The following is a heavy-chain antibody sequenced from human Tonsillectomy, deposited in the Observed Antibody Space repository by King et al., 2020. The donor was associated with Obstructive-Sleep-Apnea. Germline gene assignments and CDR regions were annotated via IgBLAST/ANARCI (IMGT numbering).Heavy chain of an antibody. V-gene: IGHV3-48*04. CDR1: GFTFSSYS. Sequence: VQLVESGGGLVQPGGSLRLSCAASGFTFSSYSMDWVRQAPGKGLEWVSYISSSSGTIYYAGSVKGRFTISSDNAKSSLYLQMNSLRAEDTAVYYCAGMTQTDAFDIWGQGTMVTVSS. J-gene: IGHJ3*02. CDR2: ISSSSGTI. CDR3: AGMTQTDAFDI.